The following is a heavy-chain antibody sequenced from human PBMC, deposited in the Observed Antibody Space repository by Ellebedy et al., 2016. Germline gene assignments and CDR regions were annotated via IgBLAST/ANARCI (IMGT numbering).Heavy chain of an antibody. J-gene: IGHJ4*02. CDR3: AKTSGWGYGEN. CDR1: GGTFTSHA. CDR2: IIPIFGAA. V-gene: IGHV1-69*05. Sequence: SVKVSXXTSGGTFTSHAFSWVRQAPGQGLEWMGGIIPIFGAADYAQKFQGRVSMTTDSSTHTAYMDLRSLRSDDTAMYYCAKTSGWGYGENWGQGTLVTVSS. D-gene: IGHD3-10*01.